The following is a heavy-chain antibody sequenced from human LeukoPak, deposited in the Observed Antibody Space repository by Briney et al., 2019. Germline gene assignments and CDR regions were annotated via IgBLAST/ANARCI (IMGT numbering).Heavy chain of an antibody. J-gene: IGHJ6*03. Sequence: GGSLRLSCAGSGLTFSSYSMNWVRQAPGKGLEWVSSISSSSSYIYYADSVKGRFTISRDNAKNSLYLQMNSLRAEDTAVYYCARLRLVRGGYMDVWGKGTAVTVS. CDR2: ISSSSSYI. D-gene: IGHD3-10*01. CDR1: GLTFSSYS. CDR3: ARLRLVRGGYMDV. V-gene: IGHV3-21*01.